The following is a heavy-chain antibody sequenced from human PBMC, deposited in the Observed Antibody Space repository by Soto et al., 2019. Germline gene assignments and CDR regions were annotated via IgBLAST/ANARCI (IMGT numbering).Heavy chain of an antibody. D-gene: IGHD6-13*01. CDR2: MSSSGGST. J-gene: IGHJ4*02. Sequence: GGSLRLSCAASGFSLTTYAVSWVRQAPGKGLEWLSVMSSSGGSTSYAASVKGRFTISRDTSKNTLFLQMNSLRAGDTAVYYCAKSAGSSSWFFAMDYWGQGTLVTVSS. CDR1: GFSLTTYA. V-gene: IGHV3-23*01. CDR3: AKSAGSSSWFFAMDY.